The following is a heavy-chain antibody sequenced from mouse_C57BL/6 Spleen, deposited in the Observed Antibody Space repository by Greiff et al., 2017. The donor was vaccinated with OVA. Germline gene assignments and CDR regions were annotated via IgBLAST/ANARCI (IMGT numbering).Heavy chain of an antibody. V-gene: IGHV5-17*01. Sequence: EVQGVESGGGLVKPGGSLKLSCAASGFTFSDYGMHWVRQAPGKGLEWVAYISSGSSTIYYADTVKGRFTISRDNATNTLFLQMTSLRSEDTAMYYCARPLWDYFDYWGQGTTLTVSS. CDR2: ISSGSSTI. CDR1: GFTFSDYG. J-gene: IGHJ2*01. D-gene: IGHD6-2*01. CDR3: ARPLWDYFDY.